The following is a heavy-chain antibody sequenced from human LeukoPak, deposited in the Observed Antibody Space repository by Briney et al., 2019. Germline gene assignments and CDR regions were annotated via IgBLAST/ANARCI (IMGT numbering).Heavy chain of an antibody. CDR3: ASEGNDAFDI. Sequence: SETLSLTCAVSGGSISSSNWWSWVRQPPGKGLEWIGEIYHSGSTNYNPSLKSRVTITVDTSKNQFSLKLSSVTAADTAVYYCASEGNDAFDIWGQGTMVTVSS. CDR2: IYHSGST. D-gene: IGHD3-10*01. CDR1: GGSISSSNW. V-gene: IGHV4-4*02. J-gene: IGHJ3*02.